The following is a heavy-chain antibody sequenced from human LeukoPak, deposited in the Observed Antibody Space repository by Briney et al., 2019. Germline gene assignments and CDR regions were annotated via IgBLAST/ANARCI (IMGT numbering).Heavy chain of an antibody. CDR1: GYTFTSYY. CDR3: AKDRSKGSYGDEFDH. J-gene: IGHJ4*02. D-gene: IGHD1-26*01. Sequence: GASVKVSCKASGYTFTSYYMHWVRQAPGQGLEWMGIINPSGGSTSYAQKFQGRVTMTRDMSTSTVYMELSSLRAEDTAVYYCAKDRSKGSYGDEFDHWGQGTLVTVSS. V-gene: IGHV1-46*01. CDR2: INPSGGST.